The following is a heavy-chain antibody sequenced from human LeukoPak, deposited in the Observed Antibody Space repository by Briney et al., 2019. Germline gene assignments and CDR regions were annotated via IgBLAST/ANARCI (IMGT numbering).Heavy chain of an antibody. J-gene: IGHJ4*02. Sequence: GGSVRLSCAASGFTFSTYGMSWVRQTPGKGLEWISYISSTSTTVLYADSVKGRFTISRDNAKNSLDLQMNSLRAEDTAVYYCARDRVTYTTSVDPLDYWGQGTLVTVSS. D-gene: IGHD2-2*02. CDR3: ARDRVTYTTSVDPLDY. CDR2: ISSTSTTV. V-gene: IGHV3-48*01. CDR1: GFTFSTYG.